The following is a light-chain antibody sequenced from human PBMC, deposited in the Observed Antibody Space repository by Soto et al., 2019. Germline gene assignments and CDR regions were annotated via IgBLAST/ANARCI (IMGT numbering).Light chain of an antibody. V-gene: IGKV1-5*01. CDR2: DAS. Sequence: DIQLTQSPSTLSASVGDRVTITCRASQSLNNRLAWYQQKPGKAPKLLIYDASTLESGVSSRFSGTGSETECTLTITDLQADDLATYFCHSTWAFGQGTKVDIK. J-gene: IGKJ1*01. CDR1: QSLNNR. CDR3: HSTWA.